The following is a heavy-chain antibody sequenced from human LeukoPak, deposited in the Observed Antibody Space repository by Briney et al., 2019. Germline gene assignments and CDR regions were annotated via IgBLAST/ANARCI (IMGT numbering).Heavy chain of an antibody. Sequence: SETLSLTRAVYGGSFSGYYWSWIRQPPGKGLEWIGEINHSGSTNYNPSLKSRVTISVDTSKNQFSLKLSSVTAADTAVYYCARAMGSSWFDYWGQGTLVTVSS. D-gene: IGHD6-13*01. CDR2: INHSGST. CDR1: GGSFSGYY. J-gene: IGHJ4*02. V-gene: IGHV4-34*01. CDR3: ARAMGSSWFDY.